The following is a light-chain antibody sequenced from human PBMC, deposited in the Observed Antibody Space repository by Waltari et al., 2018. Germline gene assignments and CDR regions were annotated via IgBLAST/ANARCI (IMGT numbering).Light chain of an antibody. V-gene: IGKV3-11*01. CDR2: HAS. J-gene: IGKJ4*01. CDR1: QSVYTF. Sequence: ELVMTQYPATLSLYPGETATLSCRASQSVYTFLACYQQKPGQAPRLLIYHASKRATGTPARFSGSGSGTDFTLTISSLEPEDSAVYFCQQRANWPPLTFGGGTKVEIK. CDR3: QQRANWPPLT.